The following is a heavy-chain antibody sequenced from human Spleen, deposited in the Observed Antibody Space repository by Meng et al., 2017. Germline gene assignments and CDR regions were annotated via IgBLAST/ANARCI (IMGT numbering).Heavy chain of an antibody. V-gene: IGHV1-3*01. CDR1: GYTFTKFA. D-gene: IGHD2-15*01. CDR2: INAANGGT. J-gene: IGHJ4*02. Sequence: ASVKVSCKASGYTFTKFALHWGRQAPGQRPEWMGRINAANGGTTYSQRFQGRVMITRDSSAATAHMELSSLRSEDTAVYYCARGYCSGITCFQKAHYFDLWGQGTLVTVSS. CDR3: ARGYCSGITCFQKAHYFDL.